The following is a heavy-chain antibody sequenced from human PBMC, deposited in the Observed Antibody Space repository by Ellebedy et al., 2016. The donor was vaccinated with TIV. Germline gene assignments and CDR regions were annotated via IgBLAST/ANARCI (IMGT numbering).Heavy chain of an antibody. V-gene: IGHV4-59*10. J-gene: IGHJ2*01. CDR2: ISASGNT. Sequence: SETLSLXCAVEGGAFSGYFWSWIRQPAGKGLEWIGHISASGNTNYNPSLESRVTMSVDTSKKQFSLMLTSVTAADTAIYYCVKEGMSSWHYYFDLWGRGTPVTVSS. CDR1: GGAFSGYF. CDR3: VKEGMSSWHYYFDL. D-gene: IGHD6-13*01.